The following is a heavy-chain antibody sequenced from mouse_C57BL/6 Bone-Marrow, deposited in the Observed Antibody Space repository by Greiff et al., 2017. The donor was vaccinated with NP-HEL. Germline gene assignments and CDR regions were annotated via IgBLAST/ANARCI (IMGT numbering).Heavy chain of an antibody. CDR1: GYTFTDYY. D-gene: IGHD2-3*01. CDR2: INPYNGGT. V-gene: IGHV1-19*01. Sequence: EVQLQQSGPVLVKPGASVKMSCKASGYTFTDYYMNWVKQSHGKSLEWIGVINPYNGGTSYNQKFKGKATLTVDKSSSTAYMELNSLTSEDSAVYYCARRCYDRYDLAYWGQGTLVTVSA. CDR3: ARRCYDRYDLAY. J-gene: IGHJ3*01.